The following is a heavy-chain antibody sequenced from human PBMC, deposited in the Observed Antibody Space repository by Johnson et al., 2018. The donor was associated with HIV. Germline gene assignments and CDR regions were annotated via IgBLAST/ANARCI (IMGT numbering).Heavy chain of an antibody. CDR2: ISYDGSNK. CDR3: ARVKGAFDI. V-gene: IGHV3-30-3*01. CDR1: GFTFSSYA. Sequence: QVQLVESGGGVVQPGRSLRLSCAASGFTFSSYAMHWVRQAPGKGLEWVAVISYDGSNKYYADSVKGRFTISRDNSKNTLSLQMNSLRAEDTAVYYCARVKGAFDIWGQGTMVTVSS. J-gene: IGHJ3*02.